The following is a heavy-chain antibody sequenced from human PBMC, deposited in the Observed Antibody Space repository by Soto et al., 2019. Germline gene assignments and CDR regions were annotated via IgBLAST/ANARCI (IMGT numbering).Heavy chain of an antibody. J-gene: IGHJ6*02. D-gene: IGHD2-21*01. CDR2: IYYSGST. V-gene: IGHV4-31*01. CDR3: ARDLHIDPYSGMDV. CDR1: GGSISSGGYY. Sequence: QVQLQESGPGLVKPSQTLSLTCTVSGGSISSGGYYWSWIRQHPGKGLEWIGHIYYSGSTYYNPSSKRLVTISVDTSKTQFSLKLSSVTAADTAVYYCARDLHIDPYSGMDVWGQGTTVTVSS.